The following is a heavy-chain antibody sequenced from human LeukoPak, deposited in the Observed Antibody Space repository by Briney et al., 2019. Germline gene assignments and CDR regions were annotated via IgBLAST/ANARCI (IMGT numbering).Heavy chain of an antibody. J-gene: IGHJ6*02. CDR3: ARTTTVTTSYYYGMDV. D-gene: IGHD4-17*01. CDR1: GGSFSGYY. Sequence: SETLSLTCAVYGGSFSGYYWSWIRQPPGKGLEWIGEINHSGSTNYNPSLKSRVTISVDTSKNQFSLKLSSVTAADTAVYYCARTTTVTTSYYYGMDVWGQGTTVTVSS. CDR2: INHSGST. V-gene: IGHV4-34*01.